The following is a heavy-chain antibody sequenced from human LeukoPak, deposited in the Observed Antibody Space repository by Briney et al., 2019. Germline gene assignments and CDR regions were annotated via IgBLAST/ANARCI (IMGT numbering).Heavy chain of an antibody. V-gene: IGHV4-34*01. CDR1: GGSFSGYS. CDR2: INHSGST. J-gene: IGHJ5*02. D-gene: IGHD6-6*01. CDR3: ARHGSASIAARRWFDP. Sequence: PSETLSLTCAVYGGSFSGYSWTWIRQPPGKGLEWIGEINHSGSTNYNPSLKSRVTISVDTSKNQFSLKLSSVTAADTAVYYCARHGSASIAARRWFDPWGRGTQVTVSS.